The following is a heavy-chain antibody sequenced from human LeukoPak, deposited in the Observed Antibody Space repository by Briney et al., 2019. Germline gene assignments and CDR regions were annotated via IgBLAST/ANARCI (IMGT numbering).Heavy chain of an antibody. Sequence: GRSLRLSCAASGFTFDDYAMHWVRQAPGKGLEWVSGISWNSGSIGYADSVKGRFTISRDNAKTSLYLQMNSLRAEDTDLYYCAKEGAYYYDSSGLRWGQGTLVTVSS. CDR3: AKEGAYYYDSSGLR. V-gene: IGHV3-9*01. CDR2: ISWNSGSI. J-gene: IGHJ4*02. D-gene: IGHD3-22*01. CDR1: GFTFDDYA.